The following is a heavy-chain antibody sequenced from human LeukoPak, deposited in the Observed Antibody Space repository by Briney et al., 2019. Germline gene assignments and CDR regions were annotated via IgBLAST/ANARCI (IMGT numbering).Heavy chain of an antibody. J-gene: IGHJ4*02. Sequence: SETLSLTCTVSGGSISSSSYFWGWIRQPPGKGLEWIGNVYYSGTTYYNPSLKSRVTISVDTSKNQFSLNLSSVTAADTAVYYCARRIPAFFLDYWGQGTLLTVSS. CDR3: ARRIPAFFLDY. D-gene: IGHD2-21*01. V-gene: IGHV4-39*01. CDR2: VYYSGTT. CDR1: GGSISSSSYF.